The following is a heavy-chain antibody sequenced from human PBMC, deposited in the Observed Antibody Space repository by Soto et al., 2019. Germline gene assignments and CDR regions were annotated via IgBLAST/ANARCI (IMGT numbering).Heavy chain of an antibody. J-gene: IGHJ4*02. CDR1: GFTFSSYA. CDR3: AAGRTMIVVVISY. Sequence: GGSLRLSCAASGFTFSSYAMHWVRQAPGKGLEWVAVISYDGSNKYYADSVKGRFTISRDNSKNTLYLQMNSLRAEDTAVYYCAAGRTMIVVVISYWGQGTLVTVSS. D-gene: IGHD3-22*01. CDR2: ISYDGSNK. V-gene: IGHV3-30-3*01.